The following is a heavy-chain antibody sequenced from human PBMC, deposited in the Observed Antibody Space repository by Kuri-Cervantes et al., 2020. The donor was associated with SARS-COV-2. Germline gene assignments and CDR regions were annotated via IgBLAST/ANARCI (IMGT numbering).Heavy chain of an antibody. Sequence: GGSLRLSCAASGFTFSSYAMHWVRQAPGKGLEWVAVISYDGSNKYYADSVKGRFTISRDNSKNTLYLQMNSLRAEDTAVYYCCRITMVRGVVSPDYWGQGTLVTVSS. V-gene: IGHV3-30-3*01. CDR2: ISYDGSNK. D-gene: IGHD3-10*01. CDR1: GFTFSSYA. CDR3: CRITMVRGVVSPDY. J-gene: IGHJ4*02.